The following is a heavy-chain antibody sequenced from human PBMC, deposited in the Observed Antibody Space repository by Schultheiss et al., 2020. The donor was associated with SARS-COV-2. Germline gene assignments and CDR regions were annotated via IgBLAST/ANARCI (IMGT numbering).Heavy chain of an antibody. CDR3: AKDMTAGSGWYGPIGY. V-gene: IGHV3-9*01. J-gene: IGHJ4*02. D-gene: IGHD6-19*01. CDR1: GFTFSSYA. Sequence: GRSLRLSCAASGFTFSSYAMHWVRQAPGKGLEWVSGISWNSGSIGYADSVKGRFTISRDNAKNSLYLQMNSLRAEDTALYYCAKDMTAGSGWYGPIGYWGQGTLVTVSS. CDR2: ISWNSGSI.